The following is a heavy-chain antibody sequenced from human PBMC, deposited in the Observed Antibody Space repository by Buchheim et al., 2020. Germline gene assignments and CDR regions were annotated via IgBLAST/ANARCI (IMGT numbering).Heavy chain of an antibody. J-gene: IGHJ5*02. D-gene: IGHD5-12*01. Sequence: QVQLVQSGAEVKKPGASVKVSCKASGYTFTSYYMHWVRQAPGQGLEWMGIINPSGGSTSYAQKFQGRVTMTRETSTSTVNMELSSLRSEDTAVYYCARVAYIGIGMNWFDPWGQGTL. CDR2: INPSGGST. V-gene: IGHV1-46*01. CDR3: ARVAYIGIGMNWFDP. CDR1: GYTFTSYY.